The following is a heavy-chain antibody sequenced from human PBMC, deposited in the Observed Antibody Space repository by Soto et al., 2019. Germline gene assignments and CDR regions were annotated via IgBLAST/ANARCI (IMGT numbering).Heavy chain of an antibody. V-gene: IGHV3-30-3*01. J-gene: IGHJ4*02. CDR2: ISYDGSNK. CDR3: ARVPSYSSRAHFDY. CDR1: GFTFSSYA. Sequence: QVQLVESGGGVVQPGRSLRLSCAASGFTFSSYAMHWVRQAPGKGLEWVAVISYDGSNKYYADSVKGRFTISRDNSKNTLYLQMNSLRAEDTAVHYCARVPSYSSRAHFDYWGQGTLVTVSS. D-gene: IGHD3-22*01.